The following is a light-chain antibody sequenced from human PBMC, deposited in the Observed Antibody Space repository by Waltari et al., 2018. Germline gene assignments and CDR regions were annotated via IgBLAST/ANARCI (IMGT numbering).Light chain of an antibody. V-gene: IGKV3-20*01. J-gene: IGKJ1*01. Sequence: EIVLTQSPGTLSLSPGERATLSCRASQIVNSNYLAWYQQKPGQAPRPLIYGASSRATGIPDRFSGSGSGTDFTLTISRLEPEDFAVYYCKQYATSWTFGQGTKVEIK. CDR3: KQYATSWT. CDR1: QIVNSNY. CDR2: GAS.